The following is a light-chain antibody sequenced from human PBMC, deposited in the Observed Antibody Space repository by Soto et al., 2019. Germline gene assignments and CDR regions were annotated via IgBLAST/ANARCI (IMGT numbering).Light chain of an antibody. V-gene: IGKV3-20*01. CDR1: QSVRSTF. CDR3: QQYGNSPFT. J-gene: IGKJ2*01. CDR2: DAS. Sequence: EIVLMQSPSTLSLSPGERATLSCRASQSVRSTFLSWYQQKPGQAPRLLIFDASSRATGIADRFSGSGSGTDFTLTISRLEPEDSAVYFCQQYGNSPFTFGQGTKLEI.